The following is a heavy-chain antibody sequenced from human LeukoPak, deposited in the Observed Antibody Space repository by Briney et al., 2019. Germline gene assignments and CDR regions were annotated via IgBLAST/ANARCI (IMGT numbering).Heavy chain of an antibody. J-gene: IGHJ4*02. CDR1: GFTFSSYW. V-gene: IGHV3-7*03. CDR2: IKQDGPEK. CDR3: AKDLVPGYYDSSGPDY. D-gene: IGHD3-22*01. Sequence: GGSLRLSCAASGFTFSSYWMSWVRQAPGKGLEWVANIKQDGPEKYYLDSVKGRFTISRDNAKNSLYLQMNSLRAEDTAVYYCAKDLVPGYYDSSGPDYWGQGTLVTVSS.